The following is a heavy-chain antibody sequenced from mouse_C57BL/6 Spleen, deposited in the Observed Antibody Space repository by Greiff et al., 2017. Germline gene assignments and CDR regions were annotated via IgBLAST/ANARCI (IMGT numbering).Heavy chain of an antibody. CDR2: IYPGDGDT. V-gene: IGHV1-80*01. J-gene: IGHJ1*03. CDR3: ARGGYCGSSYSYWYFDV. Sequence: LVESGAELVKPGASVKISCKASGYAFSSYWMNWVKQRPGKGLEWIGQIYPGDGDTNYNGKFKGKATLTADKSSSTAYMQLSSLTSEDSAVYSCARGGYCGSSYSYWYFDVWGTGTTVTVAS. D-gene: IGHD1-1*01. CDR1: GYAFSSYW.